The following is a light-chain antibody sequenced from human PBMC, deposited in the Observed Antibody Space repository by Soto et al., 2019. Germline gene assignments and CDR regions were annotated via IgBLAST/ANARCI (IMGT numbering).Light chain of an antibody. CDR1: QSVSTK. CDR3: QQYNTWPPAWT. CDR2: DAS. V-gene: IGKV3-15*01. J-gene: IGKJ1*01. Sequence: EIVMTQSPATMSVSPGERATLSCRAIQSVSTKLAWYQQRPGQAPRLLIHDASTRATGIPARFSGSGSGTEFTLTISSLQSEDFAVYYCQQYNTWPPAWTFGQGTKVDIK.